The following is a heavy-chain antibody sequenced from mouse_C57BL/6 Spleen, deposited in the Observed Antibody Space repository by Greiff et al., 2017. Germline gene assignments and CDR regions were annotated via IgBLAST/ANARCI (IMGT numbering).Heavy chain of an antibody. CDR1: GYAFTNYL. Sequence: QVHVKQSGAELVRPGTSVKVSCKASGYAFTNYLIEWVKQRPGQGLEWIGVINPGSGGTNYNEKFKGKATLTADKSSSTAYMQLSSLTSEDSAVYFCARGDYYGSSEGFAYWGQGTLVTVSA. D-gene: IGHD1-1*01. J-gene: IGHJ3*01. CDR2: INPGSGGT. CDR3: ARGDYYGSSEGFAY. V-gene: IGHV1-54*01.